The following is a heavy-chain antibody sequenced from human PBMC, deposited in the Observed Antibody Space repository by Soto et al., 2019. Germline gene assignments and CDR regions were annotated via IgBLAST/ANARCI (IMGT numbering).Heavy chain of an antibody. J-gene: IGHJ3*02. CDR1: GGTFSSYT. V-gene: IGHV1-69*02. CDR2: IIPILGIA. D-gene: IGHD1-26*01. Sequence: QVQLVQSGAEVKKPGSSVKVSCKASGGTFSSYTISWVRQAPGQGLEWMGRIIPILGIANYAQKFQGRVTINADKCTSTAYMELSSLRSEDTAVYYCARAVGGDAFDIWGQGTMVTVSS. CDR3: ARAVGGDAFDI.